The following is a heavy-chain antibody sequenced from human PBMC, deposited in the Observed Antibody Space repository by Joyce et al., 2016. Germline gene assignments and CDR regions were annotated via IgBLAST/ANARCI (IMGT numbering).Heavy chain of an antibody. V-gene: IGHV4-39*01. J-gene: IGHJ6*02. Sequence: QLQLQESGPGLVKPSETLSLTCSVSGGSISSSTYYWGWVRQPPGKGLGWLGSVFYNGDAYYNPSLRGRVTISVDTSKNQFSLKLTSVTAADTALYFCLRDDVWGQGTTVTVSS. CDR2: VFYNGDA. CDR1: GGSISSSTYY. CDR3: LRDDV.